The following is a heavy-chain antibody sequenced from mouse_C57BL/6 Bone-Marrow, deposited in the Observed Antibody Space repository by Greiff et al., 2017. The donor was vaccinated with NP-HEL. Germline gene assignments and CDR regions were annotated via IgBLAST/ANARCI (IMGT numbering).Heavy chain of an antibody. CDR2: IYPRSGNT. CDR3: ARYYYGSSYPFAY. CDR1: GYTFTSYG. Sequence: QVQLKESGAELARPGASVKLSCKASGYTFTSYGISWVKQRTGQGLEWIGEIYPRSGNTYYNEKFKGKATLTADKSSSTAYMELRSLTSEDSAVYFCARYYYGSSYPFAYWGQGTLVTVSA. D-gene: IGHD1-1*01. V-gene: IGHV1-81*01. J-gene: IGHJ3*01.